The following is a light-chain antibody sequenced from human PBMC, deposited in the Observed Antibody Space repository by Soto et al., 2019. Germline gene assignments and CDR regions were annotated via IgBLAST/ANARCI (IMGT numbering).Light chain of an antibody. CDR2: EVN. CDR1: SSDVGSSNY. J-gene: IGLJ2*01. V-gene: IGLV2-14*01. Sequence: QSALTQPASVSGSPGQSITMSCTGTSSDVGSSNYVSWYQQHPGKAPKLMIYEVNSRPSGVSNRFSGSKSGNTASLTISGLQAEDESDYYCSSYTSSSTLVVFGGGTKLTVL. CDR3: SSYTSSSTLVV.